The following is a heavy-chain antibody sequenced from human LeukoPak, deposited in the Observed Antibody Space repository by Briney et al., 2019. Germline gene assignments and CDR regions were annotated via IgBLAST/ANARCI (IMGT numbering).Heavy chain of an antibody. D-gene: IGHD2-2*02. Sequence: QPGRSLRLSCAASGFTFSSYAMHWVRQAPGKGLEWVAVISYDGSNKYYADSVKGRFTISRDNSKNTLYLQMNSLRAEDTAVYYCARELQLLYANRIDYWGQGTLVTVSS. CDR2: ISYDGSNK. CDR3: ARELQLLYANRIDY. J-gene: IGHJ4*02. V-gene: IGHV3-30-3*01. CDR1: GFTFSSYA.